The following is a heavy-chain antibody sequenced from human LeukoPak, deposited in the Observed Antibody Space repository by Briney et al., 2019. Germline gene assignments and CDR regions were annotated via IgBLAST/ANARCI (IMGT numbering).Heavy chain of an antibody. V-gene: IGHV3-48*03. Sequence: GGSLRLSCAASGFTFSSYEMNWVRQAPGKGLEWVSYISSSGSTIYYADSVKGRFTISRDNAKNSLYLQMNSLRAEDTAVYYCARELEQWLVLSYWGQGTLVTVSS. CDR1: GFTFSSYE. CDR3: ARELEQWLVLSY. CDR2: ISSSGSTI. D-gene: IGHD6-19*01. J-gene: IGHJ4*02.